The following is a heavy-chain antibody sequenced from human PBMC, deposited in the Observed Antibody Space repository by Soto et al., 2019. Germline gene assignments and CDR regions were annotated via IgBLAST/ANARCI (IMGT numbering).Heavy chain of an antibody. CDR1: GGSISSGDYY. CDR2: IYYSGGT. D-gene: IGHD5-12*01. CDR3: ARAGGISGYSGYDYESFDY. J-gene: IGHJ4*02. V-gene: IGHV4-30-4*01. Sequence: QVQLQESGPGLVKPSQTLSLTCTVSGGSISSGDYYWSWIRQPPGKGLEWIGYIYYSGGTYYNPSLKSRVTISVDTSKNQFSLKLSSVTAADTAVYYCARAGGISGYSGYDYESFDYWGQGTLVTVSS.